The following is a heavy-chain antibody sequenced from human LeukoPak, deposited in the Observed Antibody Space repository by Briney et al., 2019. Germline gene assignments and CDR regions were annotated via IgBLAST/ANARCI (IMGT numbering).Heavy chain of an antibody. CDR3: ATTGIVVTNAFDI. CDR2: INHSGST. J-gene: IGHJ3*02. CDR1: GGSFSGYY. V-gene: IGHV4-34*01. D-gene: IGHD3-22*01. Sequence: SETLSLTCAVYGGSFSGYYWSWIRQPPGKGLEWIGEINHSGSTNYNPSLKSRVTISVDTSKNQFSLKLSSVTAADTAVYYCATTGIVVTNAFDIWGQGTMVTVSS.